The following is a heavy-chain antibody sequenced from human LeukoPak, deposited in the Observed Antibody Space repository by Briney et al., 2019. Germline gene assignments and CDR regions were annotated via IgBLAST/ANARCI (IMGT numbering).Heavy chain of an antibody. CDR1: GFTFSDYY. J-gene: IGHJ4*02. CDR3: ARVHGGCSSTSCTRAYDY. V-gene: IGHV3-11*04. Sequence: GGSLRLSCAASGFTFSDYYMSWIRQAPGKGLEWVSYISSSGSTIYYADSVKGRFTISRDNAKNSLYLQMNSLRAEDTAVYYCARVHGGCSSTSCTRAYDYWGQGTLVTVSS. CDR2: ISSSGSTI. D-gene: IGHD2-2*01.